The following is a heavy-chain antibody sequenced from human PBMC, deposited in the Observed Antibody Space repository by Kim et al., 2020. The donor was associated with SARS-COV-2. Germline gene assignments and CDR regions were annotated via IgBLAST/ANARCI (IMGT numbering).Heavy chain of an antibody. Sequence: GGSLRLSCAASGFTFSSYSMNWVRQAPGKGLEWVSSISSSSSYIYYADSVKGRFIISRDDAKHSLYLQMNSLRAEDTAVYYWASWPGSKGYWGQGTLVPV. D-gene: IGHD3-10*01. CDR1: GFTFSSYS. CDR2: ISSSSSYI. CDR3: ASWPGSKGY. J-gene: IGHJ4*02. V-gene: IGHV3-21*01.